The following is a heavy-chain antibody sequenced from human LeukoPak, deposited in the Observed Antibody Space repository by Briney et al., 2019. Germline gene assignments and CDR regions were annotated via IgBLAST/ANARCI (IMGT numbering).Heavy chain of an antibody. CDR3: AKDIVVVPAAIPDAFDI. Sequence: GGSLRLSXAASGFTFSSYGMHWVRQAPGKGLEWLAFIRYDGSNKYYADSVKGRFTISRDNSKNTLYLQMNSLRAEDTAVYYCAKDIVVVPAAIPDAFDIWGQGTMVTVSS. J-gene: IGHJ3*02. D-gene: IGHD2-2*01. CDR1: GFTFSSYG. CDR2: IRYDGSNK. V-gene: IGHV3-30*02.